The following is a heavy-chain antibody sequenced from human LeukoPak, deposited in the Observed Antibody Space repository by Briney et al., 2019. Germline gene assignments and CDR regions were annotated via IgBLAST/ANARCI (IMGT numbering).Heavy chain of an antibody. Sequence: PSETLSLTCAVYGGSFSGYYWSWIRQPPGKGLEWIGEINHSGSTNYNPSLKSRVTISVDTSKNQISLKLSSVTAADTAVYYCARGASGLFFDYWGQGTLVTVSS. CDR1: GGSFSGYY. CDR2: INHSGST. D-gene: IGHD3-10*01. CDR3: ARGASGLFFDY. V-gene: IGHV4-34*01. J-gene: IGHJ4*02.